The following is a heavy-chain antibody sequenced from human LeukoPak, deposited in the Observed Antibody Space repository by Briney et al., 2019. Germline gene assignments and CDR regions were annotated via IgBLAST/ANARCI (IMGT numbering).Heavy chain of an antibody. Sequence: PSETLSLTCTVSGGSISSYYWSWIRQPPGKGLEWIGYIYYSGSTNYNPSLKSRVTISVDTSKNQISLKLSSVTAADTAVYYCARAPTYYYDSSGYYPGQEFDYWGQGTLVTVSS. J-gene: IGHJ4*02. CDR2: IYYSGST. V-gene: IGHV4-59*01. CDR1: GGSISSYY. D-gene: IGHD3-22*01. CDR3: ARAPTYYYDSSGYYPGQEFDY.